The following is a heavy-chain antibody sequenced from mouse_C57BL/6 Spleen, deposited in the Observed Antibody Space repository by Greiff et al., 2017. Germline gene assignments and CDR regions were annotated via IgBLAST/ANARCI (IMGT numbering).Heavy chain of an antibody. J-gene: IGHJ4*01. CDR2: ISGGGGNT. D-gene: IGHD2-2*01. CDR1: GFTFSSYT. Sequence: DVQLVESGGGLVKPGGSLKLSCAASGFTFSSYTMSWVRQTPEKRLEWVATISGGGGNTYYPDSVKGRFTISRDNAKNTLYLQMSSLRSEDTALYYCARQGYYGYDEGYYYAMDYWGQGTSVTVSS. CDR3: ARQGYYGYDEGYYYAMDY. V-gene: IGHV5-9*01.